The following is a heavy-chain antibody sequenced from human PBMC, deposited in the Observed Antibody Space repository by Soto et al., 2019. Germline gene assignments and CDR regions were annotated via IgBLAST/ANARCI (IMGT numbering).Heavy chain of an antibody. V-gene: IGHV4-39*01. J-gene: IGHJ4*02. CDR2: VYYRRRS. D-gene: IGHD4-4*01. Sequence: PSATLSLTCTVSGGSITNSSYNLGWIRHAPGKGLEGLGSVYYRRRSYSKSSVKRRVTISVDTSKNQFSLNLNSGTASDTAAYVCVSQRTTVINHAYVDYWGARALVTVS. CDR1: GGSITNSSYN. CDR3: VSQRTTVINHAYVDY.